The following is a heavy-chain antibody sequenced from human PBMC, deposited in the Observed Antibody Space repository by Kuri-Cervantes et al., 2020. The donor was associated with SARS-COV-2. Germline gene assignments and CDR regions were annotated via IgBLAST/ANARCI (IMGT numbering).Heavy chain of an antibody. CDR3: AKNPFPEVGNTGWAFDI. CDR2: IYYTGST. J-gene: IGHJ3*02. Sequence: ESLKISCTVSGGSISSSSYYWAWIRQPPGKGPEWIASIYYTGSTSYKPSLKTRATISLDTPKNQFSLNLRSVTAADTAVYFCAKNPFPEVGNTGWAFDIWGQGTVVTVSS. V-gene: IGHV4-39*07. D-gene: IGHD1-14*01. CDR1: GGSISSSSYY.